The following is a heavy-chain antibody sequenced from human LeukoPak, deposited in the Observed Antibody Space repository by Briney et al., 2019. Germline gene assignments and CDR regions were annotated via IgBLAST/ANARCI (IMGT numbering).Heavy chain of an antibody. CDR2: IYYSGST. CDR3: ARLPHNYYGSGSYYRGYYYGMDV. D-gene: IGHD3-10*01. V-gene: IGHV4-59*01. J-gene: IGHJ6*02. CDR1: GGSISSYY. Sequence: KSSETLSLTCTVSGGSISSYYWSWIRQPPGKGLEWIGYIYYSGSTNYNPSLKSRVTISVDTSKNQFSLKLSSVTAADTAVYYCARLPHNYYGSGSYYRGYYYGMDVWGQGTTVTVSS.